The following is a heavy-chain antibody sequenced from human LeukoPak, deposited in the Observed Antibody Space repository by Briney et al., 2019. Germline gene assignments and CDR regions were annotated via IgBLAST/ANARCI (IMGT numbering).Heavy chain of an antibody. CDR1: GGSISRYY. J-gene: IGHJ5*02. V-gene: IGHV4-59*01. CDR2: IYYSGST. D-gene: IGHD5-24*01. Sequence: SETLSLTCTVSGGSISRYYWSWIRQPPGKGLEWIGYIYYSGSTNYNPSLKSRVTISVDTSKNQFSLKLSSVTAADTAVYYCARDGGYTNWFDPWGQGTLVTVSS. CDR3: ARDGGYTNWFDP.